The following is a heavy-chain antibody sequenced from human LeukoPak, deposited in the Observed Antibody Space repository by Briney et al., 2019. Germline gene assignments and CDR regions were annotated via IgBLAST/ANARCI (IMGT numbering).Heavy chain of an antibody. CDR3: ARDGWRDFAFDI. Sequence: ASVKVFCKASGYTFTSYDINWVRQATGQGLEWMGWMNPNSGNTGYAQKFQGRVTMTRNTSISTAYMELRSLRSDDTAVYYCARDGWRDFAFDIWGQGTMVTVSS. CDR1: GYTFTSYD. J-gene: IGHJ3*02. CDR2: MNPNSGNT. V-gene: IGHV1-8*01. D-gene: IGHD5-24*01.